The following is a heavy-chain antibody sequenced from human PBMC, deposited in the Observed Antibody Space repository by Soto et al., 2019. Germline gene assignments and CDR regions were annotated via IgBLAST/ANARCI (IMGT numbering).Heavy chain of an antibody. J-gene: IGHJ6*02. V-gene: IGHV3-48*02. CDR2: ISSSSSTI. CDR1: GFTFSSYS. Sequence: GGSLRLSCAASGFTFSSYSMNWVRQAPGKGLEWVSYISSSSSTIYYADSVKGRFTISRDNAKNSLYLQMNSLRDEDTAVYYCASLQWEHNGYYYYGMDVWGQGTTVTVSS. CDR3: ASLQWEHNGYYYYGMDV. D-gene: IGHD1-26*01.